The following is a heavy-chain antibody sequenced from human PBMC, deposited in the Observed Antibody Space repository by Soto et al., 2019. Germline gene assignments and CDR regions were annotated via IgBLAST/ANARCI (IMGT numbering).Heavy chain of an antibody. CDR2: LCYRGST. D-gene: IGHD4-4*01. CDR1: GGSISSDS. CDR3: ARGTVTTSFSLYYYGMDV. Sequence: SETLSFTDTVSGGSISSDSWSWIRTTTGKGLEWIGYLCYRGSTNYSPSLKSRLTISVDTSTNQFSLKLSSVTAADTAVYYCARGTVTTSFSLYYYGMDVWGQGTRVTVS. J-gene: IGHJ6*02. V-gene: IGHV4-59*01.